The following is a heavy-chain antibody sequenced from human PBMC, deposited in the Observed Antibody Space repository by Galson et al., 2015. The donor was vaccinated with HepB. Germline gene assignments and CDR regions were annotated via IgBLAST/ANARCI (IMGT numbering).Heavy chain of an antibody. CDR3: ARDLRSYGSWYFDL. J-gene: IGHJ2*01. Sequence: SLRLSCAASGFTFSSYWMHWVRQAPGKGLVWVSHINSDGSSTSYADSVKGRFTISRDNAKNTLYLQMNSLRAEDTAVYYCARDLRSYGSWYFDLWGRGTLVTVSS. D-gene: IGHD5-18*01. V-gene: IGHV3-74*01. CDR1: GFTFSSYW. CDR2: INSDGSST.